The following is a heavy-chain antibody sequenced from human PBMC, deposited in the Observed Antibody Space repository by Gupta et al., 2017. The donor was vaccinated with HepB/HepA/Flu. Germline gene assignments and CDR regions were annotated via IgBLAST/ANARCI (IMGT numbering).Heavy chain of an antibody. CDR2: INHSGST. Sequence: QVQLQQWGAGPLKPSETLSLTCAVYGGSFSGYYWSWIRQPPGKGLEWIGEINHSGSTNYNPSLKSRVTISVDTSKNQFSLKLSSVTAADTAVYYCARGGYCSSTSCRNFDYWGQGTLVTVSS. CDR3: ARGGYCSSTSCRNFDY. CDR1: GGSFSGYY. D-gene: IGHD2-2*01. V-gene: IGHV4-34*01. J-gene: IGHJ4*02.